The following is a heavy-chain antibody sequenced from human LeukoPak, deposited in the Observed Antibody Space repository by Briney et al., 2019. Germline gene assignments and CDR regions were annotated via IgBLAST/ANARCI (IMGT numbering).Heavy chain of an antibody. Sequence: PGRSLRLSCAASGFTFSSYWMHWVRQAPGEGLVWVSRINSDGSNTNYADSVKGRFTISRDNAKNTLYLQMNSLRAEDTAVYYCAISPEFDNWGQGTLVTVSS. V-gene: IGHV3-74*01. CDR2: INSDGSNT. J-gene: IGHJ4*02. CDR1: GFTFSSYW. CDR3: AISPEFDN. D-gene: IGHD1-14*01.